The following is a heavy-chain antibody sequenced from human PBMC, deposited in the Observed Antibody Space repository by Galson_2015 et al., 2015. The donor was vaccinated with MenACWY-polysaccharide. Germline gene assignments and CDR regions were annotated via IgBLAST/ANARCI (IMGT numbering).Heavy chain of an antibody. D-gene: IGHD5-24*01. Sequence: SLRLSCAASGFTFSTYSMTWVRQAPGKGLEWVSYINGGSSTIYYADSVKGRFTISRDNAKNSLYLQMNSLRDDDTAVYYCARDRGRHSHGPPYYFDFWGRGTLVTVSS. CDR3: ARDRGRHSHGPPYYFDF. V-gene: IGHV3-48*02. J-gene: IGHJ4*02. CDR2: INGGSSTI. CDR1: GFTFSTYS.